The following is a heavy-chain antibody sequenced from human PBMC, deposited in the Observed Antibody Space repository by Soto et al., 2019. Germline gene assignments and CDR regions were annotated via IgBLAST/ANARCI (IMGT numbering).Heavy chain of an antibody. CDR2: IISIFGTA. J-gene: IGHJ6*02. D-gene: IGHD2-2*01. V-gene: IGHV1-69*12. CDR1: GGTFSSYA. CDR3: ARHVPAAGYYYGMDV. Sequence: QVQLVQSGAEVKKPGSSVKVSCKASGGTFSSYAISWVRQAPGQGLEWMGGIISIFGTANYAQKFQGRVTITADESPRTAYMELSSLRSEATAVYYCARHVPAAGYYYGMDVWGQGTTVTVSS.